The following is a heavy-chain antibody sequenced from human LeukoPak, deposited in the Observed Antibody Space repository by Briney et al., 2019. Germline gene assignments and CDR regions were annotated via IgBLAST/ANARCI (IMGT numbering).Heavy chain of an antibody. CDR1: GGTFSIYA. CDR3: ARADGIAGLGYYYYYGMDV. V-gene: IGHV1-69*01. D-gene: IGHD6-13*01. J-gene: IGHJ6*02. CDR2: IIPIFGTA. Sequence: ASVKVSCKASGGTFSIYAISWVRQAPGQGLEWMGGIIPIFGTANYAQKFQGRVTITADESTSTAYMELSSLRSEDTAVYYCARADGIAGLGYYYYYGMDVWGQGTTVTVSS.